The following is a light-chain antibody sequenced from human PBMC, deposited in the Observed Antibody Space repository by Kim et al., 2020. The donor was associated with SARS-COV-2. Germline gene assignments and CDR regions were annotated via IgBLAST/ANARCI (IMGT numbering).Light chain of an antibody. J-gene: IGLJ3*02. CDR1: SSKIGAGYD. V-gene: IGLV1-40*01. CDR3: QSYDSSLSGWV. Sequence: RVTISCTGDSSKIGAGYDVHWYQQLPGTAPKLLIYGNSNRPSGVPDRFSGSKSGTSASLAITGLQAEDEADYYCQSYDSSLSGWVFGGGTKLTVL. CDR2: GNS.